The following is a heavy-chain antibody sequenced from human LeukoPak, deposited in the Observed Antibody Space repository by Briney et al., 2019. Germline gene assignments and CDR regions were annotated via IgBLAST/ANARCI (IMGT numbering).Heavy chain of an antibody. CDR2: ISYDGSNK. D-gene: IGHD2-2*01. CDR3: AKSIAQLSSTSCKALDY. CDR1: GFTFSSYA. V-gene: IGHV3-30-3*02. J-gene: IGHJ4*02. Sequence: GGSLRLSCAASGFTFSSYAMHWVRQAPGKGLEWVAVISYDGSNKYYADSVKGRFTISRDNSKNTLYLQMNSLRAEDTAVYYCAKSIAQLSSTSCKALDYWGQGTLVTVSS.